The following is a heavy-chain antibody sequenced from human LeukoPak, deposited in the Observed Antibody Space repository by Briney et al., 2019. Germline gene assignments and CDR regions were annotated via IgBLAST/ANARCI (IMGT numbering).Heavy chain of an antibody. Sequence: GGSLRLSCAASGFTVSSTYMSWVRQAPGKGLEWVSVIYSGGSTYYADSVEGRFTISRDNSKNTLYLQMNSLRVEDTAVYYCARDSGGNIRGYFDYWGQGTLVTVSS. V-gene: IGHV3-66*01. CDR3: ARDSGGNIRGYFDY. J-gene: IGHJ4*02. CDR2: IYSGGST. D-gene: IGHD4-23*01. CDR1: GFTVSSTY.